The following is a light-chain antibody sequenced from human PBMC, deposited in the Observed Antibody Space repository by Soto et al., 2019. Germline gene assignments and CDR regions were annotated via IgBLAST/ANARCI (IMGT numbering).Light chain of an antibody. CDR3: CSYAGRYSSV. J-gene: IGLJ2*01. Sequence: QSALTQPRSVSGSPGQSVTISCTGSSSDVGTYKYVSWYQQHPGKAPKLMIYDVSQRPSGVPDRFSGSKSGNTASLTISGLPAEDESDYYCCSYAGRYSSVFGGGTKLTVL. CDR1: SSDVGTYKY. V-gene: IGLV2-11*01. CDR2: DVS.